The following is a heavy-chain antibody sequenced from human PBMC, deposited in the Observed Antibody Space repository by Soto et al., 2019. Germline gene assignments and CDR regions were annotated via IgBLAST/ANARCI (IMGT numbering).Heavy chain of an antibody. Sequence: PSETLSLTCAVFSASLGDHYWGWIRQSPDKGLEWIGEVHPRGSTDYNPSLKSRLTLSLGTSKQQFSLKVASLTAADTAVYFCPRGQPSRYRFGHRNLLYYGLAVWGRGTKVTVSS. CDR3: PRGQPSRYRFGHRNLLYYGLAV. V-gene: IGHV4-34*01. J-gene: IGHJ6*01. CDR2: VHPRGST. CDR1: SASLGDHY. D-gene: IGHD3-10*01.